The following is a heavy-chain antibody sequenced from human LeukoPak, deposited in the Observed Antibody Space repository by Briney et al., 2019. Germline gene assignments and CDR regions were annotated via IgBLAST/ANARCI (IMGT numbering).Heavy chain of an antibody. CDR1: GYTFTGYY. V-gene: IGHV1-2*02. D-gene: IGHD1-26*01. Sequence: ASVKVSCEASGYTFTGYYMHWVRQAPGQGLEWMGWINPNSGGTNYAQKFQGRVTMTRDTSISTAYMELSRLRSDDTAVYYCARIIVGATKVIDYWGQGTLVTVPS. CDR3: ARIIVGATKVIDY. CDR2: INPNSGGT. J-gene: IGHJ4*02.